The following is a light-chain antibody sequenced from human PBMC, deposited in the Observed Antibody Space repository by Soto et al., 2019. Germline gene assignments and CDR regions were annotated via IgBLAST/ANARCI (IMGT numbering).Light chain of an antibody. CDR1: SSDVGGYNY. V-gene: IGLV2-11*01. CDR2: DVT. J-gene: IGLJ1*01. Sequence: QSVLTQPASVSGSPGQSVTISCTGTSSDVGGYNYVSWYQQHPGKAPKLIMYDVTKRPSGVPDRFSGSKSGNTASLTISGLQAEDEADYYCCSYAGSYTHVFGTGTKVTVL. CDR3: CSYAGSYTHV.